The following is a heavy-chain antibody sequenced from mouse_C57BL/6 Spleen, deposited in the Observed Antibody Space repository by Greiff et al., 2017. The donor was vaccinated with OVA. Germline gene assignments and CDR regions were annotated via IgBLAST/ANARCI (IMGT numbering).Heavy chain of an antibody. D-gene: IGHD2-4*01. CDR2: IDPSDSYT. CDR3: ARSGGLRRCLYYDV. J-gene: IGHJ1*03. Sequence: QVQLQQPGAELVKPGASVKLSCKASGYTFTSYWMQWVKQRPGQVLEWIGEIDPSDSYTNYNQKFKGKATLTVDTSSSPAYMQLSSLTSEDSAVYYCARSGGLRRCLYYDVWGTGTTVTVSS. V-gene: IGHV1-50*01. CDR1: GYTFTSYW.